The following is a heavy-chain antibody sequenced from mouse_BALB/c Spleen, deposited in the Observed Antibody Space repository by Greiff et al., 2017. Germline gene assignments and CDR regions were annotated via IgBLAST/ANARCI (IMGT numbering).Heavy chain of an antibody. CDR1: GYSITSDYA. V-gene: IGHV3-2*02. Sequence: EVKLQESGPGLVKPSQSLSLTCTVTGYSITSDYAWNWIRQFPGNKLEWMGSISYSGSTSYNPSLKSRISITRDTSKNQFFLQLNSVTTEDTATYYCARGNDYDGSWFAYWGQGTLVTVSA. D-gene: IGHD2-4*01. CDR2: ISYSGST. CDR3: ARGNDYDGSWFAY. J-gene: IGHJ3*01.